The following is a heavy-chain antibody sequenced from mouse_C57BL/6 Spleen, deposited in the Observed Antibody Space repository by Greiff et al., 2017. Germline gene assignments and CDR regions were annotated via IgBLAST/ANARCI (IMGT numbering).Heavy chain of an antibody. Sequence: QVQLQQPGAELVKPGASVKMSCKASGYTFTSYWITWVKQRPGQGLEWIGDIYPGSGSTNYNEKFKSKATLTVDTSSSTAYMPLNSLTSEDSAVYYCARALYYVDYWGQGTTLTVSS. CDR2: IYPGSGST. CDR3: ARALYYVDY. CDR1: GYTFTSYW. J-gene: IGHJ2*01. V-gene: IGHV1-55*01. D-gene: IGHD2-1*01.